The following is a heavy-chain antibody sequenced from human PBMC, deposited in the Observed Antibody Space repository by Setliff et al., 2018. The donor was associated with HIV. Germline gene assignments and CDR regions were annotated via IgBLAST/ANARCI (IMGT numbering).Heavy chain of an antibody. J-gene: IGHJ6*02. V-gene: IGHV3-30*04. CDR1: GFTFSSYA. CDR3: ARVDFFSDFWSGYQFFYGMDV. Sequence: GGSLRLSCAASGFTFSSYAMHWVRQAPGKGLEWVAVISYDGSNKYYADSVKGRFTISRDNSKSTLYLQMNSLRAEDTAVYYCARVDFFSDFWSGYQFFYGMDVWGQGTTVTVSS. D-gene: IGHD3-3*01. CDR2: ISYDGSNK.